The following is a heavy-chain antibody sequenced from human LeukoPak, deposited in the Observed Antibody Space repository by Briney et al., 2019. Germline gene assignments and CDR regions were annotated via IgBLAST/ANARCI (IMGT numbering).Heavy chain of an antibody. V-gene: IGHV4-34*01. CDR3: ARGRLLWFGELD. D-gene: IGHD3-10*01. Sequence: SETLSLTCAGYGGSFRGYYWSWIRQPPGKGQVWIGEINHSGSTHYNPSLKSLVAISVDASKNQYSLRLSSETAADTAVYYCARGRLLWFGELDWGQGALVTVSS. CDR1: GGSFRGYY. J-gene: IGHJ4*02. CDR2: INHSGST.